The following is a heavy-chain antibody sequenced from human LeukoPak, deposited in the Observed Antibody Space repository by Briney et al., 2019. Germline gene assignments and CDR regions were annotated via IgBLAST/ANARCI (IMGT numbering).Heavy chain of an antibody. V-gene: IGHV3-74*01. CDR1: GFTFNNYW. CDR2: IDRDGSST. CDR3: AREPGYCSGGSCYSVIYYYYGMDV. Sequence: GGSLRLSCAASGFTFNNYWMHWVRQAPGKGLVWVSRIDRDGSSTSYADSVKGRFTISRDNSKNTLYLQMNSLRAEDTAVYYCAREPGYCSGGSCYSVIYYYYGMDVWGKGTTVTVSS. J-gene: IGHJ6*04. D-gene: IGHD2-15*01.